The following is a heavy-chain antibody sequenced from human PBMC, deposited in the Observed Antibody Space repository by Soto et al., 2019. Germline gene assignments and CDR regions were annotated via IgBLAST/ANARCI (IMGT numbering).Heavy chain of an antibody. J-gene: IGHJ3*02. Sequence: GGSLRLSCAASGFTFGSYHMAWVRQAPGKGLEWISAVSNDGHYKFYIDSVRGRFTVSRDNSKNSLYLQMNSLRAEDTAVYYCARDKEAARAFDIWGQGTMVTVSS. CDR3: ARDKEAARAFDI. CDR1: GFTFGSYH. V-gene: IGHV3-21*04. CDR2: VSNDGHYK. D-gene: IGHD6-6*01.